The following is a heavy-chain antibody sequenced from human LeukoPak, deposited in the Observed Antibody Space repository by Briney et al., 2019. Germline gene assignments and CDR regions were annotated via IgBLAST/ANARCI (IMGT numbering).Heavy chain of an antibody. CDR2: IYTSGST. J-gene: IGHJ4*02. CDR3: ARDCLEYSFDY. CDR1: GGSISSYY. Sequence: SETLSLTCTVSGGSISSYYWSWIRQPAGKGLEWIGRIYTSGSTNYNPSLKSRVTISVDKSKNQFSLKLSSVTAADTAVYYCARDCLEYSFDYWGQGTLVTVSS. V-gene: IGHV4-4*07. D-gene: IGHD5-24*01.